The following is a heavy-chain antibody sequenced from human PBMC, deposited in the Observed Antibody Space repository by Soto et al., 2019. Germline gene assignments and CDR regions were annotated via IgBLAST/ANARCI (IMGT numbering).Heavy chain of an antibody. CDR1: GDSVSSNSAA. D-gene: IGHD2-2*01. CDR2: TYYRSKWYN. J-gene: IGHJ5*02. CDR3: GREVLGPCSSTGCYNWFDP. Sequence: SQTLSLTCVISGDSVSSNSAAWYCISQSPSRGLEWLGRTYYRSKWYNDYAVSVKSRITINPDTSKNQFSLQLNSVAPDDTAVYYCGREVLGPCSSTGCYNWFDPWGQGILVTVPQ. V-gene: IGHV6-1*01.